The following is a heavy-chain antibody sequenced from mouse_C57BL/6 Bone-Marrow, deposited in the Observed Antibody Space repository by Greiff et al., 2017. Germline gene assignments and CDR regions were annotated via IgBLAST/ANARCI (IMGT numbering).Heavy chain of an antibody. J-gene: IGHJ3*01. Sequence: EVKLVESGPELVKPGASVKISCKASGYSFTDYNMNWVKQSNGKILEWIGVINPNYGTTSYNQKFKGKATLTVDQSSSTAYMQLNSLTSEDSAVYYCARSNSFSWFAYWGQGTLVTVSA. CDR3: ARSNSFSWFAY. CDR1: GYSFTDYN. CDR2: INPNYGTT. D-gene: IGHD4-1*01. V-gene: IGHV1-39*01.